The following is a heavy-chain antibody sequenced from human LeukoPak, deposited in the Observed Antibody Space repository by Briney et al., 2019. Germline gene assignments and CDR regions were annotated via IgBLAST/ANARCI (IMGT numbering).Heavy chain of an antibody. J-gene: IGHJ4*02. D-gene: IGHD2-2*02. V-gene: IGHV1-2*02. CDR2: INPNSGGT. CDR3: ARKPPYCSSTSCYRGGFDY. CDR1: GYTFTGYY. Sequence: ASVKVSCKASGYTFTGYYMHWVRQAPGQGLEWMGWINPNSGGTTYAQKFQGRVTMTRDTSISTAYMELSRLRSDDTAVYYCARKPPYCSSTSCYRGGFDYWGQGTLVTVSS.